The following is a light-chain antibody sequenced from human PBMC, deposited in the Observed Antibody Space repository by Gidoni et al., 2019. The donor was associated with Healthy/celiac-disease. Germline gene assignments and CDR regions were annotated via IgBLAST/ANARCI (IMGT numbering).Light chain of an antibody. CDR3: LQDYNYPRT. Sequence: ANQMTQAPSSLSASVGDIVTITCRASPGIRNDLGWYQQKPGKAPKLLIYAASSLQSGVPSRFSGSGSGTDFTLTISSLQPEDFATYYCLQDYNYPRTFGQGTKVEIK. CDR2: AAS. V-gene: IGKV1-6*01. J-gene: IGKJ1*01. CDR1: PGIRND.